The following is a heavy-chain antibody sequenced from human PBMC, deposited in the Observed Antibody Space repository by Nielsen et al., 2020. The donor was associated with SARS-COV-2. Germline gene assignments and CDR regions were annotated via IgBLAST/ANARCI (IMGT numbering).Heavy chain of an antibody. V-gene: IGHV1-69*04. CDR2: IIPILGIA. CDR3: ATSPPILAGGWFDP. J-gene: IGHJ5*02. CDR1: GGTFSSYA. D-gene: IGHD3-3*01. Sequence: SVKVSCKASGGTFSSYAISWVRQAPGQGLEWMGRIIPILGIANYAQKFQGRVTITADKSTSTAYMELSSLRSEDTAVYYCATSPPILAGGWFDPWGQGTLVTVSS.